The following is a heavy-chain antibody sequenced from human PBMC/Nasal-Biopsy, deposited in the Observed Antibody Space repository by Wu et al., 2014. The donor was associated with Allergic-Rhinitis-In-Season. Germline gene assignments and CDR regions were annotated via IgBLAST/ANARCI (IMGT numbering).Heavy chain of an antibody. V-gene: IGHV3-30*04. Sequence: LRLSCAASGFTFSGSAMHWVRQASGKGLEWVAVISYDGSNKYYSDSVKGRFTISRDNSKNTLYLQMNSLRAEDTAVYYCARRPVGVPGGYHYMDVWGKGTTVTVSS. J-gene: IGHJ6*03. CDR1: GFTFSGSA. D-gene: IGHD2-8*02. CDR2: ISYDGSNK. CDR3: ARRPVGVPGGYHYMDV.